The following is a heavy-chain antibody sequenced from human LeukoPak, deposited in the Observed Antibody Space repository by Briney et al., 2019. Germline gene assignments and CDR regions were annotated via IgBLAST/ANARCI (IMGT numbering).Heavy chain of an antibody. CDR2: IKSDGTSA. D-gene: IGHD2-8*02. CDR3: GILPPGY. V-gene: IGHV3-74*01. J-gene: IGHJ4*02. Sequence: GGSLRLSCAASGFSLDDYGMSWVRQAPGKGLVWVARIKSDGTSANYADSVRGRFTISRDDAKNTLYLLMNSLGDEDTAVYYCGILPPGYWGQGTQVTVS. CDR1: GFSLDDYG.